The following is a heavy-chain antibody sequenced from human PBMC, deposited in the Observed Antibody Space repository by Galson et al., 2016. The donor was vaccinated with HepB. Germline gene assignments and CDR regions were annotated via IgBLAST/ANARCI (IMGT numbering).Heavy chain of an antibody. Sequence: SVKVSCKASGVTFNSFAVSWVRQAPGQGLEWMGGLIPSFSSPEYAWKFQDRVTITAQESTSTAYMELRRLTSEDTAVYYCAGTPDIDYHYYPMNVWGGGTTVAVSS. D-gene: IGHD1-14*01. CDR1: GVTFNSFA. CDR2: LIPSFSSP. V-gene: IGHV1-69*13. J-gene: IGHJ6*03. CDR3: AGTPDIDYHYYPMNV.